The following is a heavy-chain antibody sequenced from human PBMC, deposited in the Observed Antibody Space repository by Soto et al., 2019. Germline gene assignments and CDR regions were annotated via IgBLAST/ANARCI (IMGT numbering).Heavy chain of an antibody. V-gene: IGHV2-5*01. D-gene: IGHD3-22*01. CDR3: AHRDYYNSSGYAPFDS. Sequence: RVNPTQTLTLTCSFSGFSLSTSGVGVGWIRQPPGKALEWLVLLYWNEDKRYSPSLESRLTVTKDTSKNQVVLTMTNVDPVDTATYYCAHRDYYNSSGYAPFDSWGKGTLVTVSS. CDR1: GFSLSTSGVG. J-gene: IGHJ4*02. CDR2: LYWNEDK.